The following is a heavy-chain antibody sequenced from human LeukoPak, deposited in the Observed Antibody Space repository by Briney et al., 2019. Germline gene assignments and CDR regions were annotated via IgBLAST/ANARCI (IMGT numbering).Heavy chain of an antibody. CDR1: GDSISNYY. J-gene: IGHJ4*02. CDR3: ARDSTVVTRSGFDY. D-gene: IGHD4-23*01. CDR2: IYYTGST. Sequence: SETLSLTCTVSGDSISNYYWDWIRQPPGKGLEWIGYIYYTGSTNYNPSLKSRVTISVDTSKNQFCLRLYSVTAADTAVYYCARDSTVVTRSGFDYWGQGTLVTVSS. V-gene: IGHV4-59*12.